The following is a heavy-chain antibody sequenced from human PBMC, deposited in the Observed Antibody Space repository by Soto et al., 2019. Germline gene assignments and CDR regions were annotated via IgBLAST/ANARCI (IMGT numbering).Heavy chain of an antibody. D-gene: IGHD3-10*01. CDR2: INPNSGGT. J-gene: IGHJ4*02. CDR3: STAGHGSAIHLRGYFDY. Sequence: ASVKVSCKASGYTFTGYYMHWVRQAPGQGLEWMGWINPNSGGTNYAQKFQGWVTMTRDTSISTAYMELSRLRSDDTAVYYCSTAGHGSAIHLRGYFDYCGQRSLGTVSS. CDR1: GYTFTGYY. V-gene: IGHV1-2*04.